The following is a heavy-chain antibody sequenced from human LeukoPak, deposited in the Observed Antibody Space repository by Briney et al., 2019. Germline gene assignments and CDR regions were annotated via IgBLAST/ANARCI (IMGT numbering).Heavy chain of an antibody. J-gene: IGHJ4*02. CDR1: GFTFSNYR. CDR2: IKPDGGEQ. CDR3: AREQRTFDY. V-gene: IGHV3-7*03. Sequence: GGSLRLSCVASGFTFSNYRMNWVRQAPGKGLEWVANIKPDGGEQYYVDSVKGRFTISRDNADNSLYLQLSSLRAEDTAVYYCAREQRTFDYWGQGILVTVSS. D-gene: IGHD5-24*01.